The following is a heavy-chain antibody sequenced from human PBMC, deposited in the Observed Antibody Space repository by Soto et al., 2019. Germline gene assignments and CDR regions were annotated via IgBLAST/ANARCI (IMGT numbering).Heavy chain of an antibody. CDR2: ISSSSSYI. V-gene: IGHV3-21*01. Sequence: EVQLVESGGGLVKPGGSLRLSCAASGFTFSSYSMNWVRQAPGKGLEWVSSISSSSSYIYYADSVKGRFTISRDNAKNSLDLQMNRLRAEDTAVYYWARDLALDSSSWADNWFDPWGQGTLVTVSS. D-gene: IGHD6-13*01. CDR3: ARDLALDSSSWADNWFDP. J-gene: IGHJ5*02. CDR1: GFTFSSYS.